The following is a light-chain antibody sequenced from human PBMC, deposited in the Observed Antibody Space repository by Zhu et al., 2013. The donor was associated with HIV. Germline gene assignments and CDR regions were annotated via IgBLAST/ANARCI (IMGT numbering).Light chain of an antibody. CDR3: QQRTDWPLT. V-gene: IGKV3-11*01. CDR2: ETS. CDR1: QSVGNY. Sequence: EIVLTQSPATLSLSPGERATLSCRASQSVGNYLAWYQHKRGQAPRLVMYETSKRASGIPARFSGSGSGTDFTLTITSLEPEDFAVYYCQQRTDWPLTFGPGTKVDL. J-gene: IGKJ3*01.